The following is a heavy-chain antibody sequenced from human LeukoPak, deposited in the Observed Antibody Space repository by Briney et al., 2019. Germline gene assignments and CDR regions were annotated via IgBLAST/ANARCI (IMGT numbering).Heavy chain of an antibody. Sequence: PGGSLRLSCAASGFTFSSSDMHWVRQAPGKGLEWVAFIRYDGNNKYYADSVKGRLTITRDNSKNTLYLQMNSLRAADTAVYYCARHFLALRYFDLWGRGTLVAVSS. D-gene: IGHD2/OR15-2a*01. J-gene: IGHJ2*01. CDR3: ARHFLALRYFDL. CDR1: GFTFSSSD. CDR2: IRYDGNNK. V-gene: IGHV3-30*02.